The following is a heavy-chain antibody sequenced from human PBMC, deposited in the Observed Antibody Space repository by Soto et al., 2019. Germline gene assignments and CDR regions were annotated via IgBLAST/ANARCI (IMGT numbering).Heavy chain of an antibody. D-gene: IGHD2-2*02. CDR3: ARLWGYCSSTSCYTDYYYGMDV. Sequence: PSETLSLTCAVSGGSISSGGYSWSWIRQPPGKGLEWIGYIYHSGSTYYNPSLKSRVTISVDRSKNQFSLKLSSVTAADTAVYYCARLWGYCSSTSCYTDYYYGMDVWGQGTTVTVS. CDR2: IYHSGST. CDR1: GGSISSGGYS. J-gene: IGHJ6*02. V-gene: IGHV4-30-2*01.